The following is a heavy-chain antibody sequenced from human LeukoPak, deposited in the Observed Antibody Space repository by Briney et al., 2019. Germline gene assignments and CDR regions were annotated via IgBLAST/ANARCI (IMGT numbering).Heavy chain of an antibody. CDR2: IIPIFGTA. CDR3: ARGRRDSSSPYYFDS. V-gene: IGHV1-69*05. CDR1: GGTFSSYA. D-gene: IGHD6-6*01. J-gene: IGHJ4*02. Sequence: SVKVSCKASGGTFSSYAISWVRQAPGQGLEWMGGIIPIFGTANYAQKFQGRVTITTDESTSTAYMELSSLRSEDTAVYYCARGRRDSSSPYYFDSWGQGTLVTVAS.